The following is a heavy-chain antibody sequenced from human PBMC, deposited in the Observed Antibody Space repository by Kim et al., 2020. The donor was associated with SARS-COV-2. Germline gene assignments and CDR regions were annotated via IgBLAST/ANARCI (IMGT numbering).Heavy chain of an antibody. V-gene: IGHV3-30*04. CDR2: ISYDGSNK. CDR3: ARAGITMVRGVRGSMDV. J-gene: IGHJ6*02. Sequence: GGSLRLSCAASGFTFSSYAMHWVRQAPGKGLEWVAVISYDGSNKYYADSVKGRFTISRDNSKNTLYLQMNSLRAEDTAVYYCARAGITMVRGVRGSMDVWGQGTTVTVSS. CDR1: GFTFSSYA. D-gene: IGHD3-10*01.